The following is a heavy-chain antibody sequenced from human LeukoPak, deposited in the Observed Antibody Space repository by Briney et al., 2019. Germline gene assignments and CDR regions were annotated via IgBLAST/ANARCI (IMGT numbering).Heavy chain of an antibody. CDR1: GGSISSSSYY. V-gene: IGHV4-39*07. J-gene: IGHJ4*02. CDR3: AREKRWLQSEGFDY. D-gene: IGHD5-24*01. CDR2: IYYSGST. Sequence: PSETLSLTCTVSGGSISSSSYYWGWIRQPPGKGLEWIGSIYYSGSTYYNPSLKSRVTISVDTSKNQFSLKLSSVTAADTAVYYCAREKRWLQSEGFDYWGQGTLVTVSS.